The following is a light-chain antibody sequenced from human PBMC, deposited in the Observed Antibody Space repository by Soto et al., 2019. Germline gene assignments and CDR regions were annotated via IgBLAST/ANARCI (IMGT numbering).Light chain of an antibody. V-gene: IGKV3-20*01. Sequence: EIVVTQSPGTLSLSPGERVILSCRASQSVPSNYLAWYQQRPGQAPILLIYAASRRATGIPDRFSGSGSGTDFTLTISSLEPEDFAVYYCQQYGSSLSYTFGQGTKLEIK. J-gene: IGKJ2*01. CDR2: AAS. CDR1: QSVPSNY. CDR3: QQYGSSLSYT.